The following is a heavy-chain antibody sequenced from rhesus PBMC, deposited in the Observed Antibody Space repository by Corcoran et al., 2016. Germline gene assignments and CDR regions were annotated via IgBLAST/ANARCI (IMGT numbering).Heavy chain of an antibody. D-gene: IGHD3-28*01. J-gene: IGHJ6*01. Sequence: QLQLQESGPGLVKPSETLSLTCAFSGGSISSNYWSWLRQPPGKCLEWIGRISGSGGGTDYNPTLKSRVTLSTEPSKNQFYLKLSSVTAADTAVDYCAREVPLYYYDSGYYTGGYGWDSWGQGVVVTVSS. CDR2: ISGSGGGT. V-gene: IGHV4-173*01. CDR3: AREVPLYYYDSGYYTGGYGWDS. CDR1: GGSISSNY.